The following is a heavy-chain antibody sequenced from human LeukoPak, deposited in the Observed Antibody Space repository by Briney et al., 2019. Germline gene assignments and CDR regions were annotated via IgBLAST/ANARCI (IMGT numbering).Heavy chain of an antibody. J-gene: IGHJ4*02. CDR2: ISGSSSSGRT. D-gene: IGHD4-23*01. V-gene: IGHV3-23*01. CDR1: GFTVSSNY. Sequence: GGSLRLSCAASGFTVSSNYMSWVRQAPGKGLEWVSAISGSSSSGRTFYADSVKGRFTISRDNSKNTLYLQMNSLRAEDTAIYYCAKMRWELNYFDCWGQGTLVTVSS. CDR3: AKMRWELNYFDC.